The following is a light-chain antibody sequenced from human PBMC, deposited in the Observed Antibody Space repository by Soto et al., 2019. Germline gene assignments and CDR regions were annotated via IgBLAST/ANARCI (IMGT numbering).Light chain of an antibody. CDR2: TND. Sequence: QSVLTQPPSASGTRGLRVTISCSGSSSNIGSKPINWYQHLPGTAPKLLIFTNDRRPSGVPDRFSGSKSGTSGSLAITGLQSADEADYYCATWDDTLKGPVFGGGTKLTVL. CDR3: ATWDDTLKGPV. CDR1: SSNIGSKP. V-gene: IGLV1-44*01. J-gene: IGLJ3*02.